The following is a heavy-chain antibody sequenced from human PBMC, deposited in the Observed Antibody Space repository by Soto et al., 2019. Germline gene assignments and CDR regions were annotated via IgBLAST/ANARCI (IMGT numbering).Heavy chain of an antibody. J-gene: IGHJ4*02. Sequence: QVQLVESGGGVVQPGRSLRLSCATSGFTFSNYGMHWVRQAPGKGLEWVAIIWYDGSNKYYADSVKGRFTISRDNSKNTLYLQMNSLRSEDTAVYYCARVWNGWYFDYWGQGTLVTVSS. V-gene: IGHV3-33*01. CDR3: ARVWNGWYFDY. D-gene: IGHD6-19*01. CDR2: IWYDGSNK. CDR1: GFTFSNYG.